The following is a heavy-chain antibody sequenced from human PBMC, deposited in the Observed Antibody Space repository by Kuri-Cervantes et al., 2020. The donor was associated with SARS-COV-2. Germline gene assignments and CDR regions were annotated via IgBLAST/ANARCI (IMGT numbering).Heavy chain of an antibody. J-gene: IGHJ4*02. Sequence: GESLKISCAASGFTFSSYAMSWVRQAPGKGLEWVSAISGSGGSTYYADSEKGRFTISRDNSKNTLYLQMNSLRAEDTAVYYCAKDPYDFWSGYYLYYFDYWGQGTLVTVSS. CDR3: AKDPYDFWSGYYLYYFDY. D-gene: IGHD3-3*01. CDR1: GFTFSSYA. CDR2: ISGSGGST. V-gene: IGHV3-23*01.